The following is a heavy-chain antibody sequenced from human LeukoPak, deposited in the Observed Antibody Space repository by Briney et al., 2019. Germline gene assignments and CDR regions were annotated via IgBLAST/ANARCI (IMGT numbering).Heavy chain of an antibody. Sequence: PGGSLKLSCAASGFTFSGSAMHWVRQASGKGLEWVGRIRSKANSYATAYAASVKGRFTISRDDSKNTAYLQMNSLKTEDTAVYYCTRRSGWSNGRGWGQGTLVTVSS. CDR1: GFTFSGSA. J-gene: IGHJ4*02. CDR3: TRRSGWSNGRG. V-gene: IGHV3-73*01. D-gene: IGHD6-19*01. CDR2: IRSKANSYAT.